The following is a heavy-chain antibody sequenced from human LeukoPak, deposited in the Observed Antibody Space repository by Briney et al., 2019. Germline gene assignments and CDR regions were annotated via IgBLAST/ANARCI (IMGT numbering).Heavy chain of an antibody. V-gene: IGHV4-39*01. J-gene: IGHJ3*02. CDR1: GGSISSSSRY. Sequence: SETLSLTCTVSGGSISSSSRYWDWIRPPPGKRRQWIGTVYYSGSTYYNPSLKSRVTISVDTSKNQFSLRLSSVTAADTALYYCARNASSLGAGAFDIWGQGTMVTVSS. D-gene: IGHD2-2*01. CDR3: ARNASSLGAGAFDI. CDR2: VYYSGST.